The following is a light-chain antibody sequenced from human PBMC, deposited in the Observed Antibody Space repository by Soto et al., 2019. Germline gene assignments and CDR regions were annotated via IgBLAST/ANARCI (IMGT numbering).Light chain of an antibody. Sequence: DIVMTQSPDSLAVSLGERATINCKSSRGVLYSSNNKNYLAWYQQKPGQPPKLLIYWASTRESGVPDRFSGSGSGTDFTLTISSLQTEDVAVYYCQQSYSTPPTCGGGTKVDIK. V-gene: IGKV4-1*01. CDR1: RGVLYSSNNKNY. CDR2: WAS. CDR3: QQSYSTPPT. J-gene: IGKJ4*01.